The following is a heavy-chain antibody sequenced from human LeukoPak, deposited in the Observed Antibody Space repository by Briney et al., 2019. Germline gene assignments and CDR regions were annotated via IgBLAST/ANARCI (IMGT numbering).Heavy chain of an antibody. Sequence: ASVKVSCKASGYTFTGYYMHWVRQAPGQGLEWMGWINPNSGGTNYAQKFQGRVTMTRDTSISTAYMELSRLRSDDTAVYYCARVHYYGSGSYLDYYYYMDVWGKGTTVTVSS. CDR1: GYTFTGYY. D-gene: IGHD3-10*01. V-gene: IGHV1-2*02. J-gene: IGHJ6*03. CDR3: ARVHYYGSGSYLDYYYYMDV. CDR2: INPNSGGT.